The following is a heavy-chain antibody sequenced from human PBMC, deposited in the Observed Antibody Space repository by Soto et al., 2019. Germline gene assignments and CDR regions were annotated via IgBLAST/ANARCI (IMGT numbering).Heavy chain of an antibody. J-gene: IGHJ2*01. Sequence: GVGWIRQPPGKALDWLALIYWDDDKRYSPSLKSRLTITKDTSKNQVVLTMTNMDPVDTATYYCALIFFQAKDGIRDVRTVSAFLLNRSSDL. V-gene: IGHV2-5*02. CDR1: G. CDR3: ALIFFQAKDGIRDVRTVSAFLLNRSSDL. D-gene: IGHD3-10*02. CDR2: IYWDDDK.